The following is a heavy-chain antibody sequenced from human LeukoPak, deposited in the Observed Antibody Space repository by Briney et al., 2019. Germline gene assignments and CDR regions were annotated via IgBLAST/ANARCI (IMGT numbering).Heavy chain of an antibody. CDR2: IKQDGSEK. J-gene: IGHJ2*01. Sequence: GGSLRLSCAASGFTFSSYWMSWVRQAPGKGLEWVANIKQDGSEKYYVDSVKGRFTISRDNAKNSLYLQMNSLRAEDTAVYYCARGVGYYDSSGYYHNWYFDLWGRGTLVTVSS. V-gene: IGHV3-7*01. CDR3: ARGVGYYDSSGYYHNWYFDL. CDR1: GFTFSSYW. D-gene: IGHD3-22*01.